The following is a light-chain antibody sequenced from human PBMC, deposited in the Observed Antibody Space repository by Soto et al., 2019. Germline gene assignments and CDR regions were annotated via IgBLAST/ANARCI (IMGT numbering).Light chain of an antibody. CDR2: SNN. J-gene: IGLJ1*01. V-gene: IGLV1-44*01. CDR1: SSNIGSNT. CDR3: AAWDDSLNGYV. Sequence: QSVLTQPPSASGTLGLRVTISCSGSSSNIGSNTVNWYQQLPGTAPKLLIYSNNQLPSGVPDRFSGSMSSTSASLAISGIQSENEADYYCAAWDDSLNGYVFGTGTKVTDL.